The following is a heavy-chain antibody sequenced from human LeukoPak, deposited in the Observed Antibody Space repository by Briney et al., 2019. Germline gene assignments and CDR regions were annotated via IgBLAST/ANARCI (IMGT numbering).Heavy chain of an antibody. CDR1: VFPLCIYA. Sequence: GGALRLSCAPSVFPLCIYAIHGVRGALEGGVECVSHFSTNGGSTYYANSVKGRFTISRDNSKNTLYLQMGSLRAEDTAVHYCATAGPMARGVINYFDYWGQGTLVT. CDR2: FSTNGGST. D-gene: IGHD3-10*01. V-gene: IGHV3-64*01. J-gene: IGHJ4*02. CDR3: ATAGPMARGVINYFDY.